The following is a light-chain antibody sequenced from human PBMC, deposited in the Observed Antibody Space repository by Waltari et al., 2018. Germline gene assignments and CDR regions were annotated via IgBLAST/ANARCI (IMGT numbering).Light chain of an antibody. V-gene: IGLV2-14*01. CDR2: EVT. Sequence: QSALTQPASVSGSPGPSITIFCTGTNRDVGSYNYVSWYQQHQGKAPKLMIYEVTNRPSGLSNRFSGSKSGNTASLTITELQAEDEADYYCSSYAGNDLVIFGGGTKLTVL. CDR1: NRDVGSYNY. J-gene: IGLJ2*01. CDR3: SSYAGNDLVI.